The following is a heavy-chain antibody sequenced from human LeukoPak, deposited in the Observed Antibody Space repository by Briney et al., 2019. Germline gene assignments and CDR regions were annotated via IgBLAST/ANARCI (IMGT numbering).Heavy chain of an antibody. V-gene: IGHV3-48*01. CDR1: GFTFSSYS. J-gene: IGHJ4*02. Sequence: GGSLRLSCAASGFTFSSYSMNWVRQAPGKGLEWVSYISSSSSTMYYADSVKGRFSISRDNAKNSLYLQMNSLRAEDTAVYYCAKDYDSSGYYSPTNYYFDYWGQGTLVTVSS. D-gene: IGHD3-22*01. CDR2: ISSSSSTM. CDR3: AKDYDSSGYYSPTNYYFDY.